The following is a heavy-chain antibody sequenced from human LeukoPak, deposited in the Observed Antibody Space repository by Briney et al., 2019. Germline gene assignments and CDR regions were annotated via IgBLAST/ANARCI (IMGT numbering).Heavy chain of an antibody. CDR1: GITLRNYG. CDR3: AKRGVVIRVILVGFHKEAYYFDS. D-gene: IGHD2-21*01. V-gene: IGHV3-23*01. J-gene: IGHJ4*02. CDR2: ISESGGGT. Sequence: GGSLRLSCAVSGITLRNYGMTWVRQAPGKGLEWVAGISESGGGTKYADSVKGRFTISRDNPKNTLHLQMNSLRAEDTAVYFCAKRGVVIRVILVGFHKEAYYFDSWGQGALVTVSS.